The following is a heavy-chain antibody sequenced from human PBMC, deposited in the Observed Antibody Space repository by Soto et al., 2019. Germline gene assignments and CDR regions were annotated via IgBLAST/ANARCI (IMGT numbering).Heavy chain of an antibody. CDR1: GFTFSRYT. Sequence: PGGSLRLSCAASGFTFSRYTMSWARQAPGKGLEWVSCISSSSSYIYYADSVKGRFTISRDNAKNSLYLQMNSLRAEDTAVYYCARSITIFGVVIDYYYGMDVWGQGTTVTVSS. CDR3: ARSITIFGVVIDYYYGMDV. V-gene: IGHV3-21*01. D-gene: IGHD3-3*01. J-gene: IGHJ6*02. CDR2: ISSSSSYI.